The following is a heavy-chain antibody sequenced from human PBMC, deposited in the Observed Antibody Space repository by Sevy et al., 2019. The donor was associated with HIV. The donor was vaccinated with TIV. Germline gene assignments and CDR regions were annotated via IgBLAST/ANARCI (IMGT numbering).Heavy chain of an antibody. Sequence: GGSLRLSCAASGLTFSSYAMHWVRQAPGKGLEWVAVISYDGSNKYYADSVKGRFTISRDNSKNTLYLQMNSLRAEDTAVYYCARDPPEGLLIEGYYFDYWGQGTLVTVSS. CDR3: ARDPPEGLLIEGYYFDY. CDR2: ISYDGSNK. J-gene: IGHJ4*02. V-gene: IGHV3-30-3*01. D-gene: IGHD3-10*01. CDR1: GLTFSSYA.